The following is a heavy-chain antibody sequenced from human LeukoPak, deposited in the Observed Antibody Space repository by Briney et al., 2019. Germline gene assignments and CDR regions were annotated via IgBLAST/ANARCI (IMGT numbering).Heavy chain of an antibody. V-gene: IGHV3-7*01. CDR3: ARPNPAFGY. CDR1: GFTFSNYW. Sequence: SGGSLRLSCAASGFTFSNYWMSWVRQAPGKGLEWVANIKQDGSEKYYVESVKGRFTISRDNTKNSLYLQMNSLRAEDTAVYFCARPNPAFGYWGQGTLVTVSS. D-gene: IGHD1-14*01. J-gene: IGHJ4*02. CDR2: IKQDGSEK.